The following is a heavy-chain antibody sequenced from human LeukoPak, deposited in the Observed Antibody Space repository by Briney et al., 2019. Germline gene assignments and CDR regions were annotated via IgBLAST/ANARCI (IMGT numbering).Heavy chain of an antibody. J-gene: IGHJ6*03. CDR2: IYTSGST. Sequence: SQTLSLTCTVSGGSISSGSYYWSWLRQPAGKGLEWIGRIYTSGSTNYNPSLKSRVTISVDTSKNQFSLKLSSVTAADTAVYYCARGYYGSGFMDVWGKGTTVTISS. D-gene: IGHD3-10*01. V-gene: IGHV4-61*02. CDR1: GGSISSGSYY. CDR3: ARGYYGSGFMDV.